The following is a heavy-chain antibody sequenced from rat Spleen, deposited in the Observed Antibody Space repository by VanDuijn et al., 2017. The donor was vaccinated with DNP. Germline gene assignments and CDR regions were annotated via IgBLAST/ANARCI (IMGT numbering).Heavy chain of an antibody. V-gene: IGHV5S10*01. D-gene: IGHD1-11*01. J-gene: IGHJ2*01. CDR3: ARHGRRVFDY. Sequence: EVQLVESGGGLVQAGRSLKLSCAASGFTFSDYNMAWVRQAPKKGLEWVAIIFYAGTTTYYRGSVKGRFTISRDNAKSTLYLQMNSLRSEDMATYYCARHGRRVFDYWGQGVMVTVSS. CDR1: GFTFSDYN. CDR2: IFYAGTTT.